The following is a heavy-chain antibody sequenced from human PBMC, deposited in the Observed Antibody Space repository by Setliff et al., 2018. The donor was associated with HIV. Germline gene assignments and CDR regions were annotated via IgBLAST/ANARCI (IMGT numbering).Heavy chain of an antibody. J-gene: IGHJ4*02. Sequence: VASVKVSCKASGYTFTDYFMHWVRQAPGQGLEWMGWLSPNIGSTNYAQNFQGRATMTRDTSVNTAFMELNSLRSDDTAVYYCARQLSNSLDYWGQGTLVTVSS. CDR2: LSPNIGST. V-gene: IGHV1-2*02. CDR3: ARQLSNSLDY. D-gene: IGHD7-27*01. CDR1: GYTFTDYF.